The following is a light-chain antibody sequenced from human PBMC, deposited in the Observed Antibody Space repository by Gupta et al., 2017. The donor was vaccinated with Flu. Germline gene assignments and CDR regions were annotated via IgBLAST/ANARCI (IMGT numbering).Light chain of an antibody. V-gene: IGKV3-15*01. CDR1: QTVSNT. J-gene: IGKJ1*01. Sequence: LSVAPGERATLSCRASQTVSNTLAWYQQKPGQDPRLLIHGAFNRATGIPASFSGSGSGTDFTLSISGLRSEDFATYYCLHYNEDWTQEWTFGQGTKVEI. CDR3: LHYNEDWTQEWT. CDR2: GAF.